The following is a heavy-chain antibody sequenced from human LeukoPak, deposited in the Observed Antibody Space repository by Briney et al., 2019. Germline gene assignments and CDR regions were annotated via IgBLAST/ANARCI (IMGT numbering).Heavy chain of an antibody. CDR2: ISGSGGST. D-gene: IGHD4-17*01. V-gene: IGHV3-23*01. J-gene: IGHJ3*02. Sequence: GGSLRLSCAASGFTFSSYAMSWVRQAPGKGLEWVSAISGSGGSTYYADSVKGRFTISRDNSRNTQYLQMNSLRAEDTAVYYCAKDLTVTTVFGAFDIRGQGTMVTVCS. CDR3: AKDLTVTTVFGAFDI. CDR1: GFTFSSYA.